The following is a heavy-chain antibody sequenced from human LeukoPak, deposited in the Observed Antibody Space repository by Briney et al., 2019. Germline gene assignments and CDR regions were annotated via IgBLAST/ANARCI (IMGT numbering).Heavy chain of an antibody. V-gene: IGHV3-21*01. CDR2: ISSSSSYI. CDR3: ARADIVATFYYYYGMDV. D-gene: IGHD5-12*01. CDR1: GFTFGSYS. J-gene: IGHJ6*02. Sequence: PGGSLRLSCAASGFTFGSYSMNWVRQAPGKGLEWVSSISSSSSYIYYADSVKGRFTISRDNAKNSLYLQMNSLRAEDTAVYYCARADIVATFYYYYGMDVWGQGTTVTVSS.